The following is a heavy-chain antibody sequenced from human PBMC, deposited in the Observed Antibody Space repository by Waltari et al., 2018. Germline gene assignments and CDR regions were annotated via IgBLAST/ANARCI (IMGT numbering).Heavy chain of an antibody. Sequence: EVQMVESGGGLVQPGGSLRLSCAASGFTVSSYWMTWVRQAPGNGLEWVANKKQDGSANYYLYSVKGRFTISRDDAKNSLYLQMNSLRNEDTAVYFCARVFVYGANSGKRPMDVWGKGTTVTVSS. CDR2: KKQDGSAN. V-gene: IGHV3-7*01. CDR1: GFTVSSYW. CDR3: ARVFVYGANSGKRPMDV. J-gene: IGHJ6*03. D-gene: IGHD4-17*01.